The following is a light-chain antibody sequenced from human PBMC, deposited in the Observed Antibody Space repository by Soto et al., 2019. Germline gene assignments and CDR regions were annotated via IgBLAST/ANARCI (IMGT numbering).Light chain of an antibody. J-gene: IGLJ1*01. CDR1: RTDGDGHDY. V-gene: IGLV2-14*03. CDR3: TSCTASSPFYV. Sequence: QSVLTQPASVSGSPGQSIAISCIGVRTDGDGHDYVSWYQQHPGQAPQLIIYDVYNRPSGVSDRFSGPKSGNTASLVISGLQAEDEADYFCTSCTASSPFYVFGAGTKVTVL. CDR2: DVY.